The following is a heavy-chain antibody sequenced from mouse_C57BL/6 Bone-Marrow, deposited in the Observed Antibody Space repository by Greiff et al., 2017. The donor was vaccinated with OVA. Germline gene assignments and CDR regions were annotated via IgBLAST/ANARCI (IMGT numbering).Heavy chain of an antibody. Sequence: QVQLKESGPGILQSSQTLSLTCSFSGFSLSTSGMGVSWIRQPSGKGLEWLAHIYWDDDKRYNPSLKSRLTISKDTSRNQVFLKITSVDTADTATYYCARRTFITTVVATDWYFDVWGTGTTVTVSS. CDR1: GFSLSTSGMG. V-gene: IGHV8-12*01. J-gene: IGHJ1*03. D-gene: IGHD1-1*01. CDR3: ARRTFITTVVATDWYFDV. CDR2: IYWDDDK.